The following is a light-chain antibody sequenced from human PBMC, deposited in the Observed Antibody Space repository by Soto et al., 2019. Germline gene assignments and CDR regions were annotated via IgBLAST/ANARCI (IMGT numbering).Light chain of an antibody. CDR3: QQRSDWPIT. J-gene: IGKJ5*01. CDR1: QSVSID. CDR2: GAS. V-gene: IGKV3-11*01. Sequence: EIVMTQSPATLSVSPGERATLSCRASQSVSIDLAWYQQKPGQAPRLLMYGASSRATGIPVRFSGSGSGTDFTLAINRLEPDDFAVYYCQQRSDWPITFGQGTRLEIK.